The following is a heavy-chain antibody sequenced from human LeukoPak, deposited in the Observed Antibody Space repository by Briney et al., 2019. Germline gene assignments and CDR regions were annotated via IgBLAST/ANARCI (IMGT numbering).Heavy chain of an antibody. CDR3: AREGGNCGGDCYQYYFDY. Sequence: SVKVSCKASGYTFTSYYMHWVRQAPGQGLEWMGIINPSGGSTSYAQKFQGRVTMTRDTSTSTVYMELSSLRSEDTAVYYCAREGGNCGGDCYQYYFDYWGQGTLVTVSS. D-gene: IGHD2-21*02. J-gene: IGHJ4*02. CDR2: INPSGGST. CDR1: GYTFTSYY. V-gene: IGHV1-46*01.